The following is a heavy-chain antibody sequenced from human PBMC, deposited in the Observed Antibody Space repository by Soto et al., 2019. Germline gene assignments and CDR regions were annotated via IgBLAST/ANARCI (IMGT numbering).Heavy chain of an antibody. Sequence: EVQLVESGGGLVQPGGSLRLSCAASGFTFSDHHIDWVRQAPGTGLEWVGRSRNKAKSYTTEYAASVKGRFTIARDDSKSSLFLQMHSLKIEDTAMYYCARGDSRGSSSAFDIWGQGTMVTVSS. CDR1: GFTFSDHH. CDR3: ARGDSRGSSSAFDI. J-gene: IGHJ3*02. CDR2: SRNKAKSYTT. D-gene: IGHD1-26*01. V-gene: IGHV3-72*01.